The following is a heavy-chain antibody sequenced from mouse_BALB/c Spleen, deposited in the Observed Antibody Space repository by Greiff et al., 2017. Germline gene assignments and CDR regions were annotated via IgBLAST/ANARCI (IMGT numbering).Heavy chain of an antibody. Sequence: EVQLQESGGGLVQPGGSMKLSCVASGFTFSNYWMNWVRQSPEKGLEWVAEIRLKSNNYATHYAESVKGRFTISRDDSKSSVYLQMNNLRAEDTGIYYCTRGFYDYDYWGQGTTLTVSS. J-gene: IGHJ2*01. V-gene: IGHV6-6*02. CDR1: GFTFSNYW. CDR2: IRLKSNNYAT. D-gene: IGHD2-4*01. CDR3: TRGFYDYDY.